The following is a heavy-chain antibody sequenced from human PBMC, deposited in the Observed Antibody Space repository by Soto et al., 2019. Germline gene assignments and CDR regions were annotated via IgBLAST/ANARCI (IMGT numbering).Heavy chain of an antibody. V-gene: IGHV1-3*01. J-gene: IGHJ5*02. CDR3: ARDPPNRNNWFDP. Sequence: ASVKVSCKASGYTFTSYAMHWVRQAPGQRLEWMGWINADNGNTKYSQKFQGRVTMTTDTSTSTAYMELRSLRSDDTAVYYCARDPPNRNNWFDPWGQGTLVTVSS. CDR2: INADNGNT. CDR1: GYTFTSYA. D-gene: IGHD1-26*01.